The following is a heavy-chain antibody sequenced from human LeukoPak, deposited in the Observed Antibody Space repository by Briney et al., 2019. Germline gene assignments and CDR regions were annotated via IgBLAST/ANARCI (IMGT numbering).Heavy chain of an antibody. CDR1: GSSFNDYW. Sequence: GESLQISCKGSGSSFNDYWIGWVRQLPGKGLEWMGLIYPGEFDIRYSPSFQGQVTISADKSISTAYLQWKSLKASDTAMYYCARHAFHNDNSDYYFAHWGQGTLVTVSS. V-gene: IGHV5-51*01. D-gene: IGHD3-22*01. CDR3: ARHAFHNDNSDYYFAH. J-gene: IGHJ4*02. CDR2: IYPGEFDI.